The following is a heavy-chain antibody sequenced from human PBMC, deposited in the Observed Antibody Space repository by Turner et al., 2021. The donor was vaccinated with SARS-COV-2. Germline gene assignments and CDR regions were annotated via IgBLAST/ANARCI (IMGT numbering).Heavy chain of an antibody. J-gene: IGHJ4*02. Sequence: EVQLLESGGGLVQPGGSLRLSCAASGFNVSSNYMTWVRQAPGKGLEWVSVIYSGGSTYYADSVKGRFTISRHNSKNTLYLQMNSLRPEDTAVYYCASSSGYSSNWYLKHWGQGTLVTVSS. V-gene: IGHV3-53*04. CDR3: ASSSGYSSNWYLKH. CDR1: GFNVSSNY. CDR2: IYSGGST. D-gene: IGHD6-13*01.